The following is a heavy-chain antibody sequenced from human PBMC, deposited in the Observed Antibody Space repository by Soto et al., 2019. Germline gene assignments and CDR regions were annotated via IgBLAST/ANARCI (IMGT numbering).Heavy chain of an antibody. J-gene: IGHJ4*02. CDR2: IITLFGTA. CDR3: AREVGYGDLYAALLD. V-gene: IGHV1-69*01. D-gene: IGHD4-17*01. Sequence: VQLMQSGAEVKQPGSSVKVSCKASGGTFSSHSINWVRQAPGQGLEWMGGIITLFGTANYAQNFQGRVTITADQSTSTAYMELNSLRSDDTAVYYCAREVGYGDLYAALLDWGQGTLVTVSS. CDR1: GGTFSSHS.